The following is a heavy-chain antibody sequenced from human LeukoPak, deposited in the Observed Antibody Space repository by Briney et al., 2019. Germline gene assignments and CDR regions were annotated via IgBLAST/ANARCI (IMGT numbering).Heavy chain of an antibody. Sequence: SETLSLTCTVSGGSISSYYWSWIRQPPGKGLEWIGYIHYSGITNYNPSLKNRVTMSVDTSNNQFSLKLSSVTAADTAVYYCARGAYCSGGSCYWYYWGQGTLVTVSS. V-gene: IGHV4-59*01. D-gene: IGHD2-15*01. CDR1: GGSISSYY. J-gene: IGHJ4*02. CDR3: ARGAYCSGGSCYWYY. CDR2: IHYSGIT.